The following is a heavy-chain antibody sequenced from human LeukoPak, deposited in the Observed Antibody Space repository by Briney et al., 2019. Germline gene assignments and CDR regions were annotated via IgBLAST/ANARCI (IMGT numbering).Heavy chain of an antibody. Sequence: GGSLRFSCAASGFTYSSYTMNWVRQAPGKGLEWISFIRDHTTVDYADSVKGRFTISRDNAKNSLYLQMNNLRAEDTAVYYCVRDHLWSFDYWGQGNLVTVSS. CDR2: IRDHTTV. CDR3: VRDHLWSFDY. D-gene: IGHD2-8*02. J-gene: IGHJ4*02. V-gene: IGHV3-69-1*01. CDR1: GFTYSSYT.